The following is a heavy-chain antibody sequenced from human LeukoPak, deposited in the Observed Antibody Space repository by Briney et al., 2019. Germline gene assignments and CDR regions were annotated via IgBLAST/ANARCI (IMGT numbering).Heavy chain of an antibody. V-gene: IGHV4-39*01. CDR2: IYYSGST. Sequence: RPSETLSLTCTVSGGSISSSSYYWGWIRQPPGKGLEWIGSIYYSGSTYYNPSLKSRVTISVDTSKNQFSLKPSSVTAADTAVYYCARQGTYYYDSSGYYHYLDYFDYWGQGTLVTVSS. CDR1: GGSISSSSYY. D-gene: IGHD3-22*01. J-gene: IGHJ4*02. CDR3: ARQGTYYYDSSGYYHYLDYFDY.